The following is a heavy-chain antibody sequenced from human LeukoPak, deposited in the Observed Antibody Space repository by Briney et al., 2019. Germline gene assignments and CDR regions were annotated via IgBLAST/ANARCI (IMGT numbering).Heavy chain of an antibody. CDR1: GFTFSSYS. Sequence: KAGGSLRLSCAASGFTFSSYSMNWVRQAPGKGLEWVSSISSSSSYIYYADSVKGRFTISRDNSKNTLYLQMNGLRAEDTAMYYCARKDAFDIWGQGTMVTVSS. V-gene: IGHV3-21*01. CDR2: ISSSSSYI. CDR3: ARKDAFDI. J-gene: IGHJ3*02.